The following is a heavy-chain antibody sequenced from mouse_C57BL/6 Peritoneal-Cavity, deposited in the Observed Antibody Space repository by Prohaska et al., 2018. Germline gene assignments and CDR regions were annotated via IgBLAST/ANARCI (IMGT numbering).Heavy chain of an antibody. CDR3: MRYGPYWYFDV. V-gene: IGHV11-2*01. CDR1: GFTFSGFW. Sequence: EVQLLETGGGLVQPGGSRGLSCEGSGFTFSGFWMSWVRQTPGKTLEWIGDINSDGREKNNEPSIKDRFTIFRENDKSTLYLQMSNVRSEDTATYFCMRYGPYWYFDVWGTGTTVTVSS. J-gene: IGHJ1*03. CDR2: INSDGREK.